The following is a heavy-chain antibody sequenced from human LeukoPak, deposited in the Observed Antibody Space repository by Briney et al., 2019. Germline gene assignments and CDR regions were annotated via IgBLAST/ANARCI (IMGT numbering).Heavy chain of an antibody. J-gene: IGHJ4*02. CDR1: GYTFTGYY. Sequence: VASVKVSCKASGYTFTGYYMHWVRQAPGQGLEWMGWINPNSGGTNYAQKFQGRVTVTRDTSISTAYMELSRLRSDDTAVYYCASGSGSYYNAFDYWGQGTLVTVSS. D-gene: IGHD3-10*01. CDR2: INPNSGGT. CDR3: ASGSGSYYNAFDY. V-gene: IGHV1-2*02.